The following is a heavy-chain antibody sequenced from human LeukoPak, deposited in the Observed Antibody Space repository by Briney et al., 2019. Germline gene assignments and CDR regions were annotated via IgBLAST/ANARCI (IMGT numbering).Heavy chain of an antibody. J-gene: IGHJ3*02. D-gene: IGHD6-19*01. CDR3: ARDSGGSPFDI. V-gene: IGHV3-33*01. Sequence: QPGRSLRLSCAASGFTFSNYGMHWVRQAPGKGLEWVAVIWYDGSNKYYADSVKGRFTISRDNSENTLYLQMNSLRAEDTAVYYCARDSGGSPFDIWGQGTMVTVSS. CDR1: GFTFSNYG. CDR2: IWYDGSNK.